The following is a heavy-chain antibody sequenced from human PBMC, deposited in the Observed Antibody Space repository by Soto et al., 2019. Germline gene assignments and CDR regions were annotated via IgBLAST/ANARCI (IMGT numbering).Heavy chain of an antibody. CDR3: ARDGLLPRAIAAAADYYYYGMDV. D-gene: IGHD6-13*01. V-gene: IGHV3-33*01. CDR2: IWYDGSNK. CDR1: GFTFSSYG. J-gene: IGHJ6*02. Sequence: HPGGSLRLSCAASGFTFSSYGMHWVRQAPGKGLEWVAVIWYDGSNKYYADSVKGRFTISRDNSKNTLYLQMNSLRAEDTAVYYCARDGLLPRAIAAAADYYYYGMDVWGQGTTVTVSS.